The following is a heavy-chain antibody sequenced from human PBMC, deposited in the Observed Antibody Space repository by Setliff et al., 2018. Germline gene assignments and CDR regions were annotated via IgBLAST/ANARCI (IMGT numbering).Heavy chain of an antibody. V-gene: IGHV3-33*08. CDR1: GFTFNSCW. D-gene: IGHD5-12*01. CDR2: IWYDGSYT. CDR3: AGDPPYSGYAFHI. Sequence: QPGGSLRLSCAASGFTFNSCWMGWVRQAPGKGLDWVAYIWYDGSYTYYTGSVKGRFTISRDNSRNTVYLQMNSLRAEDTAVYYCAGDPPYSGYAFHIWGQGTMVTVSS. J-gene: IGHJ3*02.